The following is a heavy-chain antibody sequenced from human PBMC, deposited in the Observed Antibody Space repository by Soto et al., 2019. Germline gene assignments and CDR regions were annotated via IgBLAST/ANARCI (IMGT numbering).Heavy chain of an antibody. CDR3: AGDYYYGSGGMTFDI. Sequence: QVQLVQAGAEVKKPGASVKVSCKASGYTFTSYGISWVRQAPGQGLEWMGWISAYNGNTNYAQKLQGRVTMTTDTSTSTAYMELRSLRSDDTAVYSCAGDYYYGSGGMTFDIWGQGTMVTVSS. V-gene: IGHV1-18*01. CDR2: ISAYNGNT. D-gene: IGHD3-10*01. J-gene: IGHJ3*02. CDR1: GYTFTSYG.